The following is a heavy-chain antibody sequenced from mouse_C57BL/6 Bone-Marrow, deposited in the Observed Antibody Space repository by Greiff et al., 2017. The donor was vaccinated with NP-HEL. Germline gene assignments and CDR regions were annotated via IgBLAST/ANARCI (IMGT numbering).Heavy chain of an antibody. V-gene: IGHV5-6*02. CDR1: GFTFSSYG. Sequence: EVMLVESGGDLVKPGGSLKLSCAASGFTFSSYGMSWVRQTPDKRLEWVATISSGGSYTYYPDSVKGRFTISRDNAKNTLYLQMSSLKSEDTAMYYCARRAALAYWGQGTLVTVSA. CDR2: ISSGGSYT. D-gene: IGHD3-1*01. CDR3: ARRAALAY. J-gene: IGHJ3*01.